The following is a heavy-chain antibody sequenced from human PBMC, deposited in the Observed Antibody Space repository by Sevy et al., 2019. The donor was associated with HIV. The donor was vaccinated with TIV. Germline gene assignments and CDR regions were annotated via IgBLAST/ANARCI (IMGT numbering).Heavy chain of an antibody. D-gene: IGHD4-4*01. V-gene: IGHV1-18*01. CDR2: ISAYSGDT. CDR3: ASYSNYDDFDY. J-gene: IGHJ4*02. Sequence: ASVKVSCKASGYSFTTYGISWVRQAPRQGLEWMGWISAYSGDTNYAETFQDRISLTMDTSTTTAYMDLRSLRPGDTAVYYCASYSNYDDFDYWGQGTLVTVSS. CDR1: GYSFTTYG.